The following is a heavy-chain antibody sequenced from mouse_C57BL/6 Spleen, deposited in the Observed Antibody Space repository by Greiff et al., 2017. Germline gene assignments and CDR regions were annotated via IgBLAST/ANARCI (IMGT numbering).Heavy chain of an antibody. CDR3: ARPAYYGSSYRGWFAY. Sequence: DVQLVESGGGLVKPGGSLKLSCAASGFTFSSYTMSWVRQTPEKRLEWVATISGGGGNTYYPDSVKGRFTISRDNAKNTLYLQMSSLRSEDTALYYCARPAYYGSSYRGWFAYWGQGTLVTVSA. D-gene: IGHD1-1*01. CDR2: ISGGGGNT. V-gene: IGHV5-9*01. CDR1: GFTFSSYT. J-gene: IGHJ3*01.